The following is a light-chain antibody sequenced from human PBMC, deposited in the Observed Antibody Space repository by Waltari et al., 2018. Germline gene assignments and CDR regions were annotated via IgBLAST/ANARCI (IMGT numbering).Light chain of an antibody. CDR2: QDT. J-gene: IGLJ1*01. CDR1: KLGDKF. Sequence: SYDLTQPPSVSVSPGQTASITCSGDKLGDKFDSWYQHKPGQSPVLVIYQDTKRPSGIPERFSGSNSGNTATLTISGTQATDEADYYCQTWDTTTGVFGTGTQVTVL. V-gene: IGLV3-1*01. CDR3: QTWDTTTGV.